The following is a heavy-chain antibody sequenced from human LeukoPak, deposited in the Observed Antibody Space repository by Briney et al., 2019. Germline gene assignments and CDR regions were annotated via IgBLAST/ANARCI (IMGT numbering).Heavy chain of an antibody. CDR3: ARASSSWSYNWFDP. D-gene: IGHD6-13*01. V-gene: IGHV4-39*01. J-gene: IGHJ5*02. CDR1: GGSISSSTYY. CDR2: IYYSGST. Sequence: SETLSLTCTVSGGSISSSTYYWGWIRRPPGKGLEWIGSIYYSGSTYYNPSLKSRVTISVDTSKNQFSLKLSSVTAADTAVYYCARASSSWSYNWFDPWGQGTLVTVSS.